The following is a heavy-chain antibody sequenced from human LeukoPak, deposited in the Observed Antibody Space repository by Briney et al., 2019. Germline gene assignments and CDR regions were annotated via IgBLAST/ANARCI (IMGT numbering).Heavy chain of an antibody. D-gene: IGHD6-13*01. Sequence: EASVKVSCKASGYTFTSYYMHWVRQAPGQGLEWMGLINPTGDSTGYAQKFQGRVTITRNTSISTAYMELSSLRSEDTAVYYCARALRAPAAGEYYYYYYMDVWGKGTTVTVSS. CDR2: INPTGDST. CDR1: GYTFTSYY. J-gene: IGHJ6*03. V-gene: IGHV1-46*01. CDR3: ARALRAPAAGEYYYYYYMDV.